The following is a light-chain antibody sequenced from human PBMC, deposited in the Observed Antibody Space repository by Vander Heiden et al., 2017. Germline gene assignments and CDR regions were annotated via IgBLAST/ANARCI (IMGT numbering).Light chain of an antibody. CDR1: QSVSSSY. CDR3: QQYGSSPPWT. J-gene: IGKJ1*01. CDR2: GAS. V-gene: IGKV3-20*01. Sequence: EIVLTQSPGTLSLSPGERATLSCRASQSVSSSYLAWYQQKPGQAPRLLIYGASSRATGIPDRFSGSVSGTDFTITISRLEPEDFAVYYCQQYGSSPPWTFGQGTKVEIK.